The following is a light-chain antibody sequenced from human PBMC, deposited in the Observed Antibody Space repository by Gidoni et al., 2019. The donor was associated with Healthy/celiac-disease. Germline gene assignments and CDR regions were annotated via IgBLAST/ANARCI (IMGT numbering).Light chain of an antibody. Sequence: DIQMTQSPSTLSASVGDRVTITCRASQSISSWLAWYQQKPGKAPKLLIYDASSLESGVPSRFSGSGSGTEFTLTISSLQPDDLATYYCQQYNSYSPLFTFXPXTKVDIK. V-gene: IGKV1-5*01. CDR1: QSISSW. CDR3: QQYNSYSPLFT. J-gene: IGKJ3*01. CDR2: DAS.